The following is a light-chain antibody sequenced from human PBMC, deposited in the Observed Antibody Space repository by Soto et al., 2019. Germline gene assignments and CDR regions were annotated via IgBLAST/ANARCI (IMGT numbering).Light chain of an antibody. CDR3: QSYDSSLSAVV. CDR1: SSNIGAGYD. CDR2: GNS. Sequence: QSVLTQSPPVSGAPGQRVTISCTGSSSNIGAGYDVHWYQQLPGTAPKLLIYGNSNRPSGVPDRFSGSKSGTSASLAITGLQAEDEADYYCQSYDSSLSAVVFGGGTKVTVL. J-gene: IGLJ2*01. V-gene: IGLV1-40*01.